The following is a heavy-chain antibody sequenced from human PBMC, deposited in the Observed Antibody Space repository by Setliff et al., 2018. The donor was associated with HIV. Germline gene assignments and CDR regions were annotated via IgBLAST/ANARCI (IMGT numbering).Heavy chain of an antibody. D-gene: IGHD4-17*01. CDR2: FYYSGST. Sequence: SETLSLTCAVSGGSISSSNYYWVWIRQPPGQELEWIGSFYYSGSTYYNLSLKSRVTIALDTSKNQFSLKLSSVTAADTAVYYCVAKKSGDYPFNWGQGTLVTVSS. V-gene: IGHV4-39*07. CDR3: VAKKSGDYPFN. CDR1: GGSISSSNYY. J-gene: IGHJ4*02.